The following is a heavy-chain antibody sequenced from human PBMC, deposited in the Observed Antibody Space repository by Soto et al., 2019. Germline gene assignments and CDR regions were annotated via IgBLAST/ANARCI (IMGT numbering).Heavy chain of an antibody. CDR2: ISYDGSYR. J-gene: IGHJ2*01. Sequence: QEQLVESGGGVVQPGRSLRLSCAASGFALTPYAMHWVRQAPGKGLEWVAIISYDGSYRSYGDSVKGRFTISRDNSENSLYLQMEPLRSEDTAVYYCARDWDRGGGSYLWKFDLWGRGTLVTVSS. CDR3: ARDWDRGGGSYLWKFDL. CDR1: GFALTPYA. V-gene: IGHV3-30-3*01. D-gene: IGHD1-26*01.